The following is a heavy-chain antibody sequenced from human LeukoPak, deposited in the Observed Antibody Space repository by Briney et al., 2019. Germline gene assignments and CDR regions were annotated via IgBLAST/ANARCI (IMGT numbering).Heavy chain of an antibody. CDR2: IKVDGSET. CDR1: GFTFSSYA. Sequence: GGSLRLSCAASGFTFSSYAMSWVRQAPGKGLEWVASIKVDGSETYYMDSVKGRFTISRDNAKNSLYLQMNSLRAEDTAVYYRAREVRDCSSTSCYNRFDPWGQGTLVTVSS. D-gene: IGHD2-2*01. V-gene: IGHV3-7*03. CDR3: AREVRDCSSTSCYNRFDP. J-gene: IGHJ5*02.